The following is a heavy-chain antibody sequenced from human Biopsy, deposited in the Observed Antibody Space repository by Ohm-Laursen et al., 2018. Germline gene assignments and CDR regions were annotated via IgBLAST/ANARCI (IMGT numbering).Heavy chain of an antibody. J-gene: IGHJ5*02. Sequence: GTLSLTCTVSGGSVSSNVHYWAWIRQPPGKGLECIGTVFHSGITFYNPSLKSQVTISIDTSKNQFSLNLSSVTAADTAVYYCARHPTGFWFDPWGQGTLVTVSS. CDR3: ARHPTGFWFDP. CDR2: VFHSGIT. CDR1: GGSVSSNVHY. V-gene: IGHV4-39*01.